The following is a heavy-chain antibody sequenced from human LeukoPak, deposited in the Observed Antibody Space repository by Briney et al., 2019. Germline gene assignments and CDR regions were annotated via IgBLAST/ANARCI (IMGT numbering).Heavy chain of an antibody. CDR1: GFTFSSYW. J-gene: IGHJ4*02. CDR3: ARVGYSSSWDFDY. V-gene: IGHV3-74*01. CDR2: INTDGSST. D-gene: IGHD6-13*01. Sequence: GGSLRLSCAASGFTFSSYWMHWVRQAPGKGLVWVSRINTDGSSTSYADSVKGRFTISRDNAKNKLYLQMNSLRAEDTAVYYCARVGYSSSWDFDYWGQGTLVTVSS.